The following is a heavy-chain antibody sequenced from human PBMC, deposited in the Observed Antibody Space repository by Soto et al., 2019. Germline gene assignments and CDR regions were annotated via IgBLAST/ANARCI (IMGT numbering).Heavy chain of an antibody. CDR3: ARTAGGRVRGALDI. J-gene: IGHJ3*02. CDR1: GFTFRSYG. D-gene: IGHD6-13*01. V-gene: IGHV3-30-3*01. CDR2: MSDDESKK. Sequence: QEQLVESGGGVVQPGRSLRLSCVASGFTFRSYGMHWVRQAPGKGLEWVAVMSDDESKKYYADSVKGRFTISRDNSKNTLFQQMDTLISEDTAVYYCARTAGGRVRGALDIWGQGTMVTVSS.